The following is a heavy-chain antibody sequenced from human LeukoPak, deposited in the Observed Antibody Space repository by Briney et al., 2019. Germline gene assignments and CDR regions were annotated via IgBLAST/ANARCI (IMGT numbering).Heavy chain of an antibody. CDR2: IYYSGST. D-gene: IGHD2-8*01. CDR1: GGSISSSSYY. Sequence: SETLSLTCTVSGGSISSSSYYWGWIRQPPGKGLEWIGSIYYSGSTYYNPSLKSRVTISIDTSKNQFSLKLSSVTAADTAVYYCATNPKDIVLMVYFDYWGQGTLVTVSS. CDR3: ATNPKDIVLMVYFDY. V-gene: IGHV4-39*01. J-gene: IGHJ4*02.